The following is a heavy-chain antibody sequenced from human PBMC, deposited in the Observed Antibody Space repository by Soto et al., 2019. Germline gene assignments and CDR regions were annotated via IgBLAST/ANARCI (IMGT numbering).Heavy chain of an antibody. D-gene: IGHD2-2*02. CDR1: GGSINSYY. CDR2: IYYRGNT. CDR3: ARGCSGTSCYSSYYYGMDV. Sequence: SETLSLTCTVSGGSINSYYWSWIRQPPGRGLEWIGYIYYRGNTNYNPSLKSRVTISVDTSKNQFSLKLSSVTAADTAVYYCARGCSGTSCYSSYYYGMDVWGQGTTVTVSS. V-gene: IGHV4-59*01. J-gene: IGHJ6*02.